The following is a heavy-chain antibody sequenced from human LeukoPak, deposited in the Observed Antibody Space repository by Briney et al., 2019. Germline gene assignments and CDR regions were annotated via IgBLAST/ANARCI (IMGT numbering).Heavy chain of an antibody. Sequence: GGSLRLSCAGSRFTFSSYAMSWVRQAPGKGPEWVSGISGSGGSTYYADSVKGRFTISRDNSKNTLYLQMNSLRAEDTAVYYCAKNQYDFWSGYWYWGQGTLVTVSS. CDR3: AKNQYDFWSGYWY. V-gene: IGHV3-23*01. CDR1: RFTFSSYA. CDR2: ISGSGGST. J-gene: IGHJ4*02. D-gene: IGHD3-3*01.